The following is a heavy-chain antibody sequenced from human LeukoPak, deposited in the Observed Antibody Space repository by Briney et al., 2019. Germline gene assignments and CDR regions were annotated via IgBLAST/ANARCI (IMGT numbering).Heavy chain of an antibody. V-gene: IGHV4-61*02. CDR3: ARDRADYSMGDYYYYYMDV. D-gene: IGHD4-11*01. J-gene: IGHJ6*03. Sequence: PSQTLSLTCTVSGGSISSGSYYWSWIRQPAGKGLEWIGRIYTSGSTNHNPSLKRRVTISVDTSKNQFSLKLSSVTAADTAVYYCARDRADYSMGDYYYYYMDVWGKGTTVTVSS. CDR2: IYTSGST. CDR1: GGSISSGSYY.